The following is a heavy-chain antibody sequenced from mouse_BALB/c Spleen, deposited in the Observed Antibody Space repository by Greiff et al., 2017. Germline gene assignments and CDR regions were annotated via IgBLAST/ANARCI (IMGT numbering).Heavy chain of an antibody. Sequence: EVHLVESGGGLVKPGGSLKLSCAASGFTFSDYYMYWVRQTPEKRLEWVATISDGGSYTYYPDSVKGRFTISRDNAKNNLYLQMSSLKSEDTAMYYCARGKTGYAMDYWGQGTSVTVSS. CDR1: GFTFSDYY. V-gene: IGHV5-4*02. CDR3: ARGKTGYAMDY. CDR2: ISDGGSYT. J-gene: IGHJ4*01.